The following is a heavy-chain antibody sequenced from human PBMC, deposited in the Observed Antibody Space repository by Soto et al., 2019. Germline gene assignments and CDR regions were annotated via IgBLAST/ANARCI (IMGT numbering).Heavy chain of an antibody. V-gene: IGHV1-46*03. CDR2: IDPNSGGT. CDR3: TREKGHTYFFDY. J-gene: IGHJ4*02. CDR1: GYPFTSYY. Sequence: GASLKVSCKSSGYPFTSYYIHWVRQAPGQGLEYVGMIDPNSGGTNYAQKFQGRVSMTRDTSTSSVYMELSSLRSEDTAVYYCTREKGHTYFFDYWGQGTLVTVSS.